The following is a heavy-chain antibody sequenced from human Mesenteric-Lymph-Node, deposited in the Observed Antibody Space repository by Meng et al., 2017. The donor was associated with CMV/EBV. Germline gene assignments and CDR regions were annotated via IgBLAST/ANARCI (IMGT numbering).Heavy chain of an antibody. V-gene: IGHV3-23*01. CDR2: ISASGADT. CDR1: GFTFSGYA. J-gene: IGHJ4*02. Sequence: GGSLRLSCAASGFTFSGYAMSWVRQAPGKGLAWVATISASGADTYYRDSVKGRFTISRVDSKSTLWLQLDSLRAEDTAVYYCAKDSRSYSYPTFDTWGQGTLVTVSS. D-gene: IGHD2-15*01. CDR3: AKDSRSYSYPTFDT.